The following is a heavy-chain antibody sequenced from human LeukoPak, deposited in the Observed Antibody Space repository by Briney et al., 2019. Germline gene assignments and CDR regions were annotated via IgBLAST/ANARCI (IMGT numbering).Heavy chain of an antibody. CDR3: AREQFGPEAAAAPYYYYGMDV. CDR1: GGTFSSYA. D-gene: IGHD6-13*01. CDR2: IFPIFGTA. J-gene: IGHJ6*02. Sequence: SVKVSCKASGGTFSSYAISWVRQAPGQGLEWMGGIFPIFGTANYAQKFQGRVTITADESTSTAYMELSSLRSEDTAVYYCAREQFGPEAAAAPYYYYGMDVWGQGTTVTVSS. V-gene: IGHV1-69*13.